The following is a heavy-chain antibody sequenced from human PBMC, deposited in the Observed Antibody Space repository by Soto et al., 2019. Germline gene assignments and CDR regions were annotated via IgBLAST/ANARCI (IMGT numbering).Heavy chain of an antibody. J-gene: IGHJ6*03. Sequence: QVQLQESGPGLVKPSETLSLTCTVSGGSISTYYWSWIRQPPGKGLEWIGYVYYSGSTNYNPSLESRATISVDTSKNQFSLKLSSVIAADTAVYYCARLAGYQLRHYNYYYMDVWGKGTTVTVSS. V-gene: IGHV4-59*08. CDR2: VYYSGST. D-gene: IGHD2-2*01. CDR1: GGSISTYY. CDR3: ARLAGYQLRHYNYYYMDV.